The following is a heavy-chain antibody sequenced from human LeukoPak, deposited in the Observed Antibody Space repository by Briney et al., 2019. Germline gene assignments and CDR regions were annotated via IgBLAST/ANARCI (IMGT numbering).Heavy chain of an antibody. CDR3: ARDKQQLDYFDY. D-gene: IGHD6-13*01. CDR1: GYTFTSYY. Sequence: ASVKVSCKTSGYTFTSYYMHWVRQAPGQGLEWMGIINPSGGSTSYAQKFQDRVTMPRDTSTSTVYMELSSLRSEDTAVYYCARDKQQLDYFDYWGQGTLVTVSS. CDR2: INPSGGST. V-gene: IGHV1-46*01. J-gene: IGHJ4*02.